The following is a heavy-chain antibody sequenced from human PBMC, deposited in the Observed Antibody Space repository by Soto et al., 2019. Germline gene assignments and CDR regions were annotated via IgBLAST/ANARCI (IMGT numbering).Heavy chain of an antibody. CDR3: ARVVTWFGELLYNWFDP. Sequence: PSETLSLTCTVSGGSISSGGYYWSWIRHHPGKGLEWIGYIYYSGSTYYNLSLKSRVTISVDTSKNQFSLKLSSVTAADTAVYYCARVVTWFGELLYNWFDPWGQGTLVTVSS. CDR2: IYYSGST. D-gene: IGHD3-10*01. CDR1: GGSISSGGYY. V-gene: IGHV4-31*03. J-gene: IGHJ5*02.